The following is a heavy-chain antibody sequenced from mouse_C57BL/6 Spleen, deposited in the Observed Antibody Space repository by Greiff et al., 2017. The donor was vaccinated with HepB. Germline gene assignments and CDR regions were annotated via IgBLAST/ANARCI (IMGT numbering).Heavy chain of an antibody. D-gene: IGHD1-1*01. CDR1: GYSITSGYY. Sequence: EVQLQESGPGLVKPSQSLSLTCSVTGYSITSGYYWNWILQFPGNKLEWMGYISYDGSNNYNPSLKNRISITRDKAKNQFFLKFNSVTTEDTATYYFARTVAWYFDVWGTGTTVTVSS. CDR3: ARTVAWYFDV. J-gene: IGHJ1*03. CDR2: ISYDGSN. V-gene: IGHV3-6*01.